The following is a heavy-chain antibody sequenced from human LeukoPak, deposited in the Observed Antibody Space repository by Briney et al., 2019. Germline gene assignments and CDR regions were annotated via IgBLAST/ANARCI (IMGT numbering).Heavy chain of an antibody. CDR3: AASHDSSGND. D-gene: IGHD3-22*01. CDR2: IKYDGTHK. Sequence: GGSLSLSCVASGFSFRSYWMAWVRQAPGKGLEWVANIKYDGTHKFYADSVKGRFTISRDNAKNSLFLEMNSLRADDTAVYFCAASHDSSGNDWGQGTLVAVSS. J-gene: IGHJ4*02. CDR1: GFSFRSYW. V-gene: IGHV3-7*01.